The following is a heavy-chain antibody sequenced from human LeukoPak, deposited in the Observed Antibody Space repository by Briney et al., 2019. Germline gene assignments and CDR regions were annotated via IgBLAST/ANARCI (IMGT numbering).Heavy chain of an antibody. J-gene: IGHJ4*02. CDR2: ISGYNGDT. CDR3: ARGTWETAARQYSFDT. CDR1: GYTFTGYY. Sequence: GASVKVSCKASGYTFTGYYMHWARQAPGQGLEWMGWISGYNGDTKYAQKFQGRVTMTTDTSTSTAYMELRSLRSDDTAVYYCARGTWETAARQYSFDTWGQGTLVTVTS. V-gene: IGHV1-18*04. D-gene: IGHD1-26*01.